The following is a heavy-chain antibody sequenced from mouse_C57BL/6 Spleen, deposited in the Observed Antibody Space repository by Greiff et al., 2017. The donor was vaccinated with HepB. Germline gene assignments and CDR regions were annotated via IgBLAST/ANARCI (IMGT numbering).Heavy chain of an antibody. J-gene: IGHJ2*01. V-gene: IGHV1-54*01. CDR1: GYAFTNYL. D-gene: IGHD2-12*01. CDR2: INPGSGGT. Sequence: VKLMESGAELVRPGTSVKVSCKASGYAFTNYLIEWVKQRPGQGLEWIGVINPGSGGTNYNEKFKGKATLTADKSSSTAYMQLSSLTPEDSAVYFCARTLLRRGFDYWGQGTTLTVSS. CDR3: ARTLLRRGFDY.